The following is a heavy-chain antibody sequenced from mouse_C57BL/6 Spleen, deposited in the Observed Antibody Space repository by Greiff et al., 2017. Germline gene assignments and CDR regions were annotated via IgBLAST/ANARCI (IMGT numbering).Heavy chain of an antibody. CDR1: GYTFTSYW. Sequence: QVQLQQPGAELVKPGASVKLSCKASGYTFTSYWMHWVKQRPGQGLEWIGMIHPNSGSTNYNEKFKSKATLTVDKSSSTAYMQLSSLTSEDSAVYYCASSYDYDGNFDYWGQATTLTVSS. V-gene: IGHV1-64*01. CDR2: IHPNSGST. D-gene: IGHD2-4*01. CDR3: ASSYDYDGNFDY. J-gene: IGHJ2*01.